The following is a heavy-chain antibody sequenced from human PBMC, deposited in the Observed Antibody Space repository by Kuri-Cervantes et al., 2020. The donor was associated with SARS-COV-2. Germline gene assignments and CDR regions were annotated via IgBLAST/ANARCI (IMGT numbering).Heavy chain of an antibody. CDR3: ARGLPSQWLAEGNYYFDY. V-gene: IGHV6-1*01. D-gene: IGHD6-19*01. Sequence: SQTLSLTCAISGDSVPSNSAAWNWIRQSPSRGLEWLGRTYYRSKWYNDYAVSVKSRITINPDTSKNQFSLKLSSVTAADTAVYYCARGLPSQWLAEGNYYFDYWGRGTLVTVSS. CDR1: GDSVPSNSAA. CDR2: TYYRSKWYN. J-gene: IGHJ4*02.